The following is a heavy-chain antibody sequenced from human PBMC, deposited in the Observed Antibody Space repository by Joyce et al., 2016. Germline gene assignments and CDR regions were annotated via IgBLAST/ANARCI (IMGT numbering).Heavy chain of an antibody. V-gene: IGHV4-38-2*01. J-gene: IGHJ2*01. Sequence: QVQLQESGPGLVEPSETLSLTCGVSGLSFDLHSFWGWIRQPPGKGLEGIGNVYLHGITHYSPSLKSRVTISMDTSKNQFSLNLNSLTAADTAVYFCARRPYNVHTPLGSDWYFDLWGRGTLVTVSS. CDR2: VYLHGIT. D-gene: IGHD5-18*01. CDR3: ARRPYNVHTPLGSDWYFDL. CDR1: GLSFDLHSF.